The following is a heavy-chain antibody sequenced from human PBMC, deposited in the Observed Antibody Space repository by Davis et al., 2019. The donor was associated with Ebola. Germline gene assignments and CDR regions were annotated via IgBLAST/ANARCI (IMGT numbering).Heavy chain of an antibody. D-gene: IGHD4-11*01. V-gene: IGHV3-64D*08. CDR1: GFTFSSYA. CDR3: VKARKLQYAY. Sequence: GESLKISCSASGFTFSSYAMHWVRQAPGKGLEYVSAISSNGGSTYYADSVKGRFTISRDNSKNTLYLQMSSLRAEDTAVYYCVKARKLQYAYWGQGTLVTVSS. J-gene: IGHJ4*02. CDR2: ISSNGGST.